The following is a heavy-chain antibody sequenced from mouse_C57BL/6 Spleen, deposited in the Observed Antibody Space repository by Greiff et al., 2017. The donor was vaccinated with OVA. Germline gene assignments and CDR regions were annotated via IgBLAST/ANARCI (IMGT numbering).Heavy chain of an antibody. CDR3: ARGGNYVNAMDY. D-gene: IGHD1-1*01. CDR1: GYTFTSYW. J-gene: IGHJ4*01. CDR2: IYPSDSET. Sequence: VQLQQPGAELVRPGSSVKLSCKASGYTFTSYWMDWVKQRPGQGLEWIGNIYPSDSETHYNQKFKDKATLTVDKSSSTAYMQLSSLTSEDSAVYYCARGGNYVNAMDYWGQGTSVTVSS. V-gene: IGHV1-61*01.